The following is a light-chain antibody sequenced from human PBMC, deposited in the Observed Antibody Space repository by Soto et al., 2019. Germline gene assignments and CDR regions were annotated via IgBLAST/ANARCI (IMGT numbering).Light chain of an antibody. J-gene: IGLJ3*02. CDR3: QSYDSSLSGSRV. Sequence: QSALTQPPSVSVAPGQRVTISCTGSSSNIGAGYDVHWYQQLPGTAPKLLIYGNSNRPSGVPDRFSGSKSGTSASLAITGLQAEDEADYYCQSYDSSLSGSRVFGGGTKVTVL. CDR1: SSNIGAGYD. V-gene: IGLV1-40*01. CDR2: GNS.